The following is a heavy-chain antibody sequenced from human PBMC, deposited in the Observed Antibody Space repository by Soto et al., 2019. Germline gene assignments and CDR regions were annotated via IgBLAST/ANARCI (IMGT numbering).Heavy chain of an antibody. CDR2: VNPNSGNT. V-gene: IGHV1-8*01. D-gene: IGHD7-27*01. CDR3: ARDLSWGSNWYYYMDV. Sequence: ASVKVSCKASGYTFTSYNINWVRQATGQGLEWMGWVNPNSGNTGYAQKFQGRVTMTRNTSISTAYMELSSLRSEDTAVYYCARDLSWGSNWYYYMDVWGKGTTVTVSS. CDR1: GYTFTSYN. J-gene: IGHJ6*03.